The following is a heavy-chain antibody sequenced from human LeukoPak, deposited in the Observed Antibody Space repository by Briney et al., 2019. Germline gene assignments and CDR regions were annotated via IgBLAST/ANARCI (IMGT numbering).Heavy chain of an antibody. D-gene: IGHD2-15*01. CDR1: GYTFTAYN. J-gene: IGHJ4*02. V-gene: IGHV1-2*02. CDR2: ITPNSGGT. Sequence: ASVKLSCKASGYTFTAYNIHWVRQAPGQGLEWMGWITPNSGGTNYAQKFQGRVTMTRDTSISTAYMELSRLRSDDTAVYSYVRGRGGGYFDFWGQETLVTVYS. CDR3: VRGRGGGYFDF.